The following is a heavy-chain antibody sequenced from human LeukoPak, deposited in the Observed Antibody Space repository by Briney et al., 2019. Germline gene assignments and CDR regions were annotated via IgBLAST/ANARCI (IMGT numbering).Heavy chain of an antibody. CDR3: ARDSDEYGDSHIDY. D-gene: IGHD4-17*01. V-gene: IGHV3-33*07. CDR2: IWNDGSHK. CDR1: GFTFSNYG. J-gene: IGHJ4*02. Sequence: GGSLRLSCAASGFTFSNYGLYWVRQSPGKGLEWVALIWNDGSHKYYDDSVKDRFSISRDNSQSTLHLQMNNLRAEDTAIYYCARDSDEYGDSHIDYWGQSTLVAVSS.